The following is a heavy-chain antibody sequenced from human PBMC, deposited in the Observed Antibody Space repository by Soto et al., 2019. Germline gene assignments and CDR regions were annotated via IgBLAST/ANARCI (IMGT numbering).Heavy chain of an antibody. V-gene: IGHV3-74*01. CDR1: GFTFSNYW. Sequence: EVQLVVSGGGLVQPGGSLRLSCAASGFTFSNYWMYWVRQPPGKGLVWVSAINPDGTSTYYADSVKGRFTISRDNAKNTLYLQMNSLRAEDTAVYYCASLPKDISGFDFWGQGTLVTVSS. CDR2: INPDGTST. D-gene: IGHD2-15*01. CDR3: ASLPKDISGFDF. J-gene: IGHJ4*02.